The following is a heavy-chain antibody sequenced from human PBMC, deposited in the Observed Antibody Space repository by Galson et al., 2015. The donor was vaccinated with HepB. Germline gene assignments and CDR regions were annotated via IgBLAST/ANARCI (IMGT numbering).Heavy chain of an antibody. J-gene: IGHJ6*02. CDR3: ATALRGNNYGRDYHGMDV. CDR2: INPNSGVT. Sequence: VKVSCKASGYDFSDFYIHWVRQAPGQGLEWMGWINPNSGVTRYADKFQGGVTMTRDTSITTAYLELRRLKSDDTAVYYCATALRGNNYGRDYHGMDVWGQGTTVTVSS. D-gene: IGHD5-18*01. CDR1: GYDFSDFY. V-gene: IGHV1-2*02.